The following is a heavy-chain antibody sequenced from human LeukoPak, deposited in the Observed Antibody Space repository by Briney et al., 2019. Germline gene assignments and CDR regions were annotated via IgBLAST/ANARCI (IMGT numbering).Heavy chain of an antibody. Sequence: PSETLSLTCTVSGGSIRSSSYYWGWIRQPPGKGLEWIGSIYYSGSTYYNPSLKSRVTISVDTSKNQFSLKLSSVTAADTAVYYCARLSNYYYDSSGYLYYFDYWGQGTLVTVSS. CDR1: GGSIRSSSYY. D-gene: IGHD3-22*01. J-gene: IGHJ4*02. CDR3: ARLSNYYYDSSGYLYYFDY. V-gene: IGHV4-39*01. CDR2: IYYSGST.